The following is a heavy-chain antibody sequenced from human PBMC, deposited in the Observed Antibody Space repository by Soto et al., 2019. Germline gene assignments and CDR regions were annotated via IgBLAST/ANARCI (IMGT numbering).Heavy chain of an antibody. D-gene: IGHD6-13*01. V-gene: IGHV3-23*01. J-gene: IGHJ3*02. Sequence: EVQLLESGGGLGQPGGSLRLSCAASGFSFSSYAMDWVRQAPGKGLEWVSDISGSGGSTDYADSVKGRFTISRDNSNNTLHLQMKSLRAEDTAVYYCAKARIAAAAHDAFDIWGQGTMVTVSS. CDR1: GFSFSSYA. CDR2: ISGSGGST. CDR3: AKARIAAAAHDAFDI.